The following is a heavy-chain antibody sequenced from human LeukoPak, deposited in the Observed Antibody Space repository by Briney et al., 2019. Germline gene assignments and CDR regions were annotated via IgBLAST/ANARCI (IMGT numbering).Heavy chain of an antibody. CDR1: GFTFSTYW. Sequence: IRLGGSLRLSCAASGFTFSTYWMNWVRQAPGKGLEWVSVIYSGGSTYYADSVKGRFTISRDNSKNTLYLQMNSLRAEDTAVYYCARVSYYYGSGSFPDYWGQGTLVTVSS. V-gene: IGHV3-53*01. D-gene: IGHD3-10*01. J-gene: IGHJ4*02. CDR3: ARVSYYYGSGSFPDY. CDR2: IYSGGST.